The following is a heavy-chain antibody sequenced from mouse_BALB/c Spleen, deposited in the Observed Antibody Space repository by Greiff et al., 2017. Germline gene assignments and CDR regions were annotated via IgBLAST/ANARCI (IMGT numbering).Heavy chain of an antibody. CDR2: IYPGNSDT. D-gene: IGHD4-1*02. Sequence: EVQLQESGTVLARPGASVKMSCKASGYTFTSYWMHWVKQRPGQGLEWIGAIYPGNSDTSYNQKFKGKAKLTAVTSTSTAYMELSSLTNEDSAVYYCTRPHNWDGGYFDVWGAGTTVTVAS. CDR1: GYTFTSYW. J-gene: IGHJ1*01. CDR3: TRPHNWDGGYFDV. V-gene: IGHV1-5*01.